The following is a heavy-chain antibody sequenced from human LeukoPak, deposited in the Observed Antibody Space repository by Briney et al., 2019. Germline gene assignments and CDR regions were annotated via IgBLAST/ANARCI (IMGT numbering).Heavy chain of an antibody. CDR2: ISITDSDI. D-gene: IGHD1-20*01. Sequence: GGSLRLSCAASGFTFSSYEMDWVRQAPGKGLEWVSYISITDSDIYYADSVKGRFTISRDNARNSLDLQMNSQRAEDKAVYYCAGGGFNSLYYWGQGTLVTVSS. CDR1: GFTFSSYE. CDR3: AGGGFNSLYY. J-gene: IGHJ4*02. V-gene: IGHV3-48*03.